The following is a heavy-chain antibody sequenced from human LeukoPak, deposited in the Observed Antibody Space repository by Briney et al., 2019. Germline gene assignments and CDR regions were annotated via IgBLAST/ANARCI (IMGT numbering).Heavy chain of an antibody. CDR2: ISSSSSYI. V-gene: IGHV3-21*01. Sequence: GGSLRLSCAASGFTFSSYSMNWVRQAPGKGLEWVSSISSSSSYIYYADSVKGRFTISRDNAKNSLYLRMNSLRAEDTAVYYCARDKKTAAAGTDYYYYYGMDVWGQGTTVTVSS. CDR1: GFTFSSYS. CDR3: ARDKKTAAAGTDYYYYYGMDV. J-gene: IGHJ6*02. D-gene: IGHD6-13*01.